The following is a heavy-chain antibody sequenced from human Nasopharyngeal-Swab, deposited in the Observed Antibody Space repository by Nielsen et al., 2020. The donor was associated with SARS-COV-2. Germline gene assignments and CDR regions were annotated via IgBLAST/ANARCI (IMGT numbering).Heavy chain of an antibody. Sequence: SVKVSCKASGGTFSSYAISWVRQAPGQGLEWMGGIIPIFGTANYAQKFQGRVTITADKSTSTAYMELSSLRSEDTAVYYCARVGAFRGNYGDYEVYWGQGTLVTRLL. D-gene: IGHD4-17*01. J-gene: IGHJ4*02. CDR1: GGTFSSYA. CDR2: IIPIFGTA. CDR3: ARVGAFRGNYGDYEVY. V-gene: IGHV1-69*06.